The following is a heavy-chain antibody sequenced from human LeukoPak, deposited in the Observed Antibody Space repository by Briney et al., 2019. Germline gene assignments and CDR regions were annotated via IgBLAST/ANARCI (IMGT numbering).Heavy chain of an antibody. D-gene: IGHD3-22*01. CDR2: MSPNSGNT. Sequence: GASVKVSCKASGYTFTSYDINWVRQATGQGLEWMGRMSPNSGNTGYAQKFQGRVTMTRNTSISTAYMELSSLRSEDTAVYYCARMNYYDSILGNWFDPWGQGTLVTVSS. J-gene: IGHJ5*02. CDR3: ARMNYYDSILGNWFDP. CDR1: GYTFTSYD. V-gene: IGHV1-8*01.